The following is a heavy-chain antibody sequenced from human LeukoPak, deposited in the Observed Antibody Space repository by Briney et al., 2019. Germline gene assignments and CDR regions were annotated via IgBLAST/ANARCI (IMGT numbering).Heavy chain of an antibody. CDR3: AKDLGRDGDEIFDY. Sequence: GGSLRLSCAPSRFSFSNYAMTWVRQAPGRGLEFVSTISANGRSTHYADSVRGRLTISRDNSKNMLYLQMNSLRAEDTALYYCAKDLGRDGDEIFDYWGQGTLVTVSS. J-gene: IGHJ4*02. CDR2: ISANGRST. CDR1: RFSFSNYA. D-gene: IGHD3-16*01. V-gene: IGHV3-23*01.